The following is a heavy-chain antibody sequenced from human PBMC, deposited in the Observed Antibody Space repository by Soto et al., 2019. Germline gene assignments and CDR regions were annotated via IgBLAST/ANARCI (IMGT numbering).Heavy chain of an antibody. CDR2: INSTGTIK. V-gene: IGHV3-48*01. Sequence: EVQLVESGGGLVQPGGSLRLSCAASGFTFSAYSINWVRQAPGKGLEWVAYINSTGTIKYYAGSVKGRFTISRDNAKNSLYLQMNSLRAEDTAVYYCARMSSSVSPGCWGQGTLVTVSS. J-gene: IGHJ4*02. D-gene: IGHD2-2*01. CDR1: GFTFSAYS. CDR3: ARMSSSVSPGC.